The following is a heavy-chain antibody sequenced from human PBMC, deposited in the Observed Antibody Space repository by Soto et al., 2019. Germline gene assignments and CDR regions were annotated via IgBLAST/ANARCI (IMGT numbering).Heavy chain of an antibody. D-gene: IGHD6-6*01. J-gene: IGHJ6*02. Sequence: PLQTLSLTCAISGDSVSSNSAAWNWIRQSPSRGLEWLGRTYYRSKWYNDYAVSVKSRITINPDTSKSQFSLQLNSVTPEDTAVYYCAREGIAARLPYYYGMDVWGQGTTVTVSS. CDR1: GDSVSSNSAA. CDR3: AREGIAARLPYYYGMDV. V-gene: IGHV6-1*01. CDR2: TYYRSKWYN.